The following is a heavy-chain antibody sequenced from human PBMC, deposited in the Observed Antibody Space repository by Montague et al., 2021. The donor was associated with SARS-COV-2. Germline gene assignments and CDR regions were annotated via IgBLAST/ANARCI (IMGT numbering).Heavy chain of an antibody. J-gene: IGHJ6*02. V-gene: IGHV4-39*07. CDR3: ARDLDSFYGMDV. CDR2: IYYSGST. Sequence: SETLSLTCTVSGGSISSSSYYWGWIRQPPGKGLDWIGCIYYSGSTYYNPSLKSRVTISVDTSKNQFSLKLSSVTAADTAVYYCARDLDSFYGMDVWGQGTTVTVSS. CDR1: GGSISSSSYY.